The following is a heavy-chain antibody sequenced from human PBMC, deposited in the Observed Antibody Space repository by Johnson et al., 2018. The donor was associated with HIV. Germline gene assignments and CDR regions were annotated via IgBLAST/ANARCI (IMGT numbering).Heavy chain of an antibody. D-gene: IGHD1-26*01. Sequence: QLVESGGGVVQPGRSLRLSCAASGFTVSSNYMSWVRQAPGKGLEWVSVIYSGGSTYYADSVKGRFTISRDNSKNTLYLQMNSLRAEDTAVYYFARGRYTTAEWDDAFDIWGQGTMVTVSS. CDR3: ARGRYTTAEWDDAFDI. J-gene: IGHJ3*02. V-gene: IGHV3-66*01. CDR2: IYSGGST. CDR1: GFTVSSNY.